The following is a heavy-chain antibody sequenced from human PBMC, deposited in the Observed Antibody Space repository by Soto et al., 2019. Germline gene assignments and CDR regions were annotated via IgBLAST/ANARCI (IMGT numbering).Heavy chain of an antibody. V-gene: IGHV3-30-3*01. CDR1: GFTFSSYA. J-gene: IGHJ4*02. CDR3: ARAERTRYCSGGSCYSGPFDY. CDR2: ISYDGSNK. D-gene: IGHD2-15*01. Sequence: GGSLRLSCAASGFTFSSYAMHWVRQAPGKGLEWVAVISYDGSNKYYADFVKGRFTISRDNSKNTLYLQMNSLRAEDTAVYYCARAERTRYCSGGSCYSGPFDYWGQGTLVTVSS.